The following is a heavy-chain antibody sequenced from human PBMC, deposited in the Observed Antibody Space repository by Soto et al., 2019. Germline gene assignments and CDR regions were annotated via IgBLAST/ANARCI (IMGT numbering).Heavy chain of an antibody. V-gene: IGHV4-39*01. Sequence: SETRSLTWTVSGGSISSSIYYWVWIRQPPGKVLEWIGSIYYSGSTYYNPSLKSRVTISVDTSKNQFSLKLSSVTAADTAVYYCARGEKTYGDFDYWGQGTLVTVSS. J-gene: IGHJ4*02. D-gene: IGHD4-17*01. CDR2: IYYSGST. CDR1: GGSISSSIYY. CDR3: ARGEKTYGDFDY.